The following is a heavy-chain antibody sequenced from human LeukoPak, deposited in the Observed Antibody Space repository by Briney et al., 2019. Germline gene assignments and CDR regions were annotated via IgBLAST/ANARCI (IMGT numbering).Heavy chain of an antibody. V-gene: IGHV3-74*01. J-gene: IGHJ4*02. CDR2: INSNESIT. Sequence: GGSLRLSCAASGFTFSNYRMHWVRQAPGEGLVWVSHINSNESITNSAYSVKGRFTISRDNAKNTLYLQMNSLRAEDTAVYYCVAYDSSGYYNYWGQGTLVTVSS. CDR3: VAYDSSGYYNY. D-gene: IGHD3-22*01. CDR1: GFTFSNYR.